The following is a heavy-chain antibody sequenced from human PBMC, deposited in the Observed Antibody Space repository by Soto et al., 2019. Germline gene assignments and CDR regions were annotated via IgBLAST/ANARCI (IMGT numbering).Heavy chain of an antibody. CDR1: GGSISSGGYY. J-gene: IGHJ4*02. CDR3: AREVAVAGMFDY. CDR2: IYYSGST. Sequence: PSETLSLTCTVSGGSISSGGYYWSWIRQHPGKGLEWIGYIYYSGSTYYNPSLKSRVTISVDTSKNQFSLKLSSVNAADTAVYYCAREVAVAGMFDYWGQGTLVTVSS. D-gene: IGHD6-19*01. V-gene: IGHV4-31*03.